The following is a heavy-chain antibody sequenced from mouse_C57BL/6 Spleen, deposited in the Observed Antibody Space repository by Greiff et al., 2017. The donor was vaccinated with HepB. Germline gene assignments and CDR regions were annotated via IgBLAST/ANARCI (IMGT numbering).Heavy chain of an antibody. CDR1: GYTFTSYW. V-gene: IGHV1-69*01. Sequence: QVQLQQPGAELVMPGASVKLSCKASGYTFTSYWMHWVKQRPGQGLEWIGEIDPSDSYTNYNQKFKGKSTLTVDKSSSTAYRQLSSLTSEDSAVYYCARGGTTVVFDYWGQGTTLTVSS. J-gene: IGHJ2*01. CDR2: IDPSDSYT. CDR3: ARGGTTVVFDY. D-gene: IGHD1-1*01.